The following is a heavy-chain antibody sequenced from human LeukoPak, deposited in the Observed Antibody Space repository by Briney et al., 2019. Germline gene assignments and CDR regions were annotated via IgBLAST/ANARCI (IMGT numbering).Heavy chain of an antibody. V-gene: IGHV3-30*18. CDR1: GFTFSSYG. CDR2: ISYDGSNK. J-gene: IGHJ6*02. Sequence: GGSLRLSCAASGFTFSSYGMHWVRQAPGKGLEWVAVISYDGSNKYYADSVKGRFTISRDNSKNTLYLQVNSLRAEDTAVYYCAKAILRQWLDYYYGMDVWGQGTTVTVSS. CDR3: AKAILRQWLDYYYGMDV. D-gene: IGHD6-19*01.